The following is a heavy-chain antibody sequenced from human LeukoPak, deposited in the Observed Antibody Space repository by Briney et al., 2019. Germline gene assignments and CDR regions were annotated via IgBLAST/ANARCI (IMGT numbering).Heavy chain of an antibody. D-gene: IGHD6-13*01. J-gene: IGHJ6*03. V-gene: IGHV3-74*01. CDR2: INSDGSST. CDR3: ARGEQLVRYYYYYYYMDV. Sequence: GGSLRLSCAASGFTFSSYWMHWVRQAPGKGLVWVSRINSDGSSTSYADSVKGRFTISRDNAKNTLYLQMNSLRAEDTAVYYCARGEQLVRYYYYYYYMDVWGKGTTVTASS. CDR1: GFTFSSYW.